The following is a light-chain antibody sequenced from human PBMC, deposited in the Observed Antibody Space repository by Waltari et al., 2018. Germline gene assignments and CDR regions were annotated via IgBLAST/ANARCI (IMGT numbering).Light chain of an antibody. J-gene: IGKJ5*01. CDR2: WAS. V-gene: IGKV4-1*01. CDR1: QSVLYSSNNKNY. CDR3: QQYVSTPST. Sequence: DIVMTQSPDSLAVSVGERATINCKSSQSVLYSSNNKNYLAWYQQKPGLPPKVLIYWASTRESGVPDRVSGSGSGTDFTLTINSLQAEDVAVYYCQQYVSTPSTFGQGTRLEIK.